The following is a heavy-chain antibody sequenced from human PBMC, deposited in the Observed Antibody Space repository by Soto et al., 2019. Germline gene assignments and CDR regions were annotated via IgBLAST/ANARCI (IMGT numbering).Heavy chain of an antibody. D-gene: IGHD5-18*01. CDR3: ASPWGISYGYYYYGMDV. CDR2: ISYDGSNK. Sequence: GGSLRLSCAASGFTFSSGAMHWVRQAPGKGLEWVAVISYDGSNKYYADSVKGRFTISRDNSKNTLYLQMNSLRAEDTAVYYCASPWGISYGYYYYGMDVWGQGTTVTVSS. V-gene: IGHV3-30-3*01. J-gene: IGHJ6*02. CDR1: GFTFSSGA.